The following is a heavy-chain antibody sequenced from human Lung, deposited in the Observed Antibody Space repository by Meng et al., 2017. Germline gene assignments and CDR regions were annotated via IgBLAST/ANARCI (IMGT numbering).Heavy chain of an antibody. Sequence: QVALQEAGPGLVKPSGTLSLTCAVSGGSITSSTWWSWVRQTPGKGLEWFGEIFHSGSTNYNPPLESRVTISVDKSKNQFSLKVYSVTAADTATYYCARFDISSSGRGDYWGQGILVTVSS. CDR3: ARFDISSSGRGDY. V-gene: IGHV4-4*02. CDR2: IFHSGST. J-gene: IGHJ4*02. D-gene: IGHD1-26*01. CDR1: GGSITSSTW.